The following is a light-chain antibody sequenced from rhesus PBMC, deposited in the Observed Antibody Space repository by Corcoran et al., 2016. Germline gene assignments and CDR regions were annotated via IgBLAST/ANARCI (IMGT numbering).Light chain of an antibody. V-gene: IGKV1-74*01. J-gene: IGKJ4*01. CDR3: QHSYGIPLN. Sequence: DIQLTQSPSSLSASVGDTVIISCRTSENVKNYLHWYQQKPGKAPNLLIKKASTVQNGVTSRFSGSGSVTDFTLTISSLQPEDVASYFCQHSYGIPLNFGGGTKVEL. CDR1: ENVKNY. CDR2: KAS.